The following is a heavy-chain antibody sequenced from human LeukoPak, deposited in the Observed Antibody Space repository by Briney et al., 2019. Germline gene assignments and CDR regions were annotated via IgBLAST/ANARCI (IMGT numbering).Heavy chain of an antibody. CDR3: ARPFPRGGIFPYYYMDV. D-gene: IGHD3-3*01. CDR1: GYTFTSYG. Sequence: GASVKVSCKASGYTFTSYGISWVRQAPGQGLEWMGWISAYNGNTNYAQKLQGRVTMTTDTSTSTAYMELRSLRSDDTAVYYCARPFPRGGIFPYYYMDVWGKGTTVTVSS. CDR2: ISAYNGNT. J-gene: IGHJ6*03. V-gene: IGHV1-18*01.